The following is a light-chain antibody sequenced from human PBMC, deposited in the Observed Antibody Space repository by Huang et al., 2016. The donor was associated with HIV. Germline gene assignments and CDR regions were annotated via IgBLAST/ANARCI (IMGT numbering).Light chain of an antibody. Sequence: DIQMTQSPSSLSASVGDRVTITCPASQDISTYLHCYQQKPGNAPKVLIYAASNLESGVPSRFSGSGSGTDFTLTISSLQPGDIATYYCQQYDNLPWTFGQGTKVEIK. V-gene: IGKV1-33*01. CDR1: QDISTY. CDR3: QQYDNLPWT. CDR2: AAS. J-gene: IGKJ1*01.